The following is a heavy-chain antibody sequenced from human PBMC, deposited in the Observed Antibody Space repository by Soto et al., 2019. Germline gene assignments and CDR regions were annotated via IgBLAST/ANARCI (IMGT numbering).Heavy chain of an antibody. V-gene: IGHV3-33*01. CDR2: IWYDGSNK. Sequence: GGSLRLSCAASGFTFSSYGMHWVRQAPGKGLEWVAVIWYDGSNKYYADSVKGRFTISRDNSKNTLYLQMNSLRAEDTAVYYCARDAQYKYDAFDIWGQGTMVTVSS. D-gene: IGHD1-20*01. CDR3: ARDAQYKYDAFDI. CDR1: GFTFSSYG. J-gene: IGHJ3*02.